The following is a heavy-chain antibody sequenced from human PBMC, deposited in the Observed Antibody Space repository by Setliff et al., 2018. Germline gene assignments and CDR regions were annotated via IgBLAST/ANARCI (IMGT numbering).Heavy chain of an antibody. CDR3: ARQVSWFDP. CDR1: GYSISSGYY. Sequence: PSETLSLTCSVSGYSISSGYYWGWIRQPPGKGLEWIGSIYHNGNSYYNPSLKSRVTISVDTSKNQLSLKLNSVTAADTAVYHCARQVSWFDPWGQGTLVTVSS. J-gene: IGHJ5*02. CDR2: IYHNGNS. V-gene: IGHV4-38-2*01.